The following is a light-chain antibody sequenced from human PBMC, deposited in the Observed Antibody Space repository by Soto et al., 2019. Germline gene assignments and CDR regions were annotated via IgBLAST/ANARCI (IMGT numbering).Light chain of an antibody. CDR3: QQYGTSPLT. Sequence: EIVLTQSPGTLSLSPGERATLSCRSSQSVRSSQSVSSYLAWYQQKPGQAPRLLIYGASNRATGIPDRFSGSGSGTDFTPTISRLEPEDFAVYYCQQYGTSPLTFGPGTKVGVK. CDR2: GAS. CDR1: QSVRSSQSVSSY. J-gene: IGKJ3*01. V-gene: IGKV3-20*01.